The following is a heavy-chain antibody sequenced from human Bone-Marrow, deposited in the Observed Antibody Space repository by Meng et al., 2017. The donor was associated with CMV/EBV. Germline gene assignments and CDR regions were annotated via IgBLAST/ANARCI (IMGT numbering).Heavy chain of an antibody. D-gene: IGHD1-1*01. Sequence: GSLRLSCTVSGGSISSSSYYWGWIRQPPGKGLEWIGSIYYSGSTYYNPSLKSRVTISVDTSKNQFSLKLSSVTAEDTALYYCARACRQVNNCYLDYWGQGTLVTVSS. CDR2: IYYSGST. J-gene: IGHJ4*02. V-gene: IGHV4-39*07. CDR1: GGSISSSSYY. CDR3: ARACRQVNNCYLDY.